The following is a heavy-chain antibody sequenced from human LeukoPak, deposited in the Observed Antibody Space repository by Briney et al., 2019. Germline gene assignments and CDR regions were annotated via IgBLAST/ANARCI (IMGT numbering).Heavy chain of an antibody. CDR2: IYYSGST. D-gene: IGHD2-2*01. V-gene: IGHV4-61*01. Sequence: SETLSLTCTVSGGSVSSGSYYWSWIRQPPGKGLEWIGYIYYSGSTNYNPSLKSRVTISVDTSKNQFSLHLNSVTPEDTAVYYCARRLTQYDCFDPWGQGILVTVSS. CDR1: GGSVSSGSYY. J-gene: IGHJ5*02. CDR3: ARRLTQYDCFDP.